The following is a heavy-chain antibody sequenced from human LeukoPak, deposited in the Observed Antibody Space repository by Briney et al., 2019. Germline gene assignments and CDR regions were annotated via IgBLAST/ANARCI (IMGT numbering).Heavy chain of an antibody. J-gene: IGHJ6*03. CDR2: FYYSGST. CDR1: GASITSSSYS. CDR3: ANSRWLIDYYLDV. V-gene: IGHV4-39*07. Sequence: SETLSLTCSVSGASITSSSYSWGWIRQPPGKGLEWIGSFYYSGSTYYNSSLKSRITISADTSKNQFSLNVSSVTAADTAVYYCANSRWLIDYYLDVWGKGTTVIVSS. D-gene: IGHD2/OR15-2a*01.